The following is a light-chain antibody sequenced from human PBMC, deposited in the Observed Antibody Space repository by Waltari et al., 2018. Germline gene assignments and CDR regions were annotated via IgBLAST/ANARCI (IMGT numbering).Light chain of an antibody. CDR3: NSYTTSSTWV. CDR1: SSDIGAYNY. CDR2: EVR. J-gene: IGLJ3*02. Sequence: QSALTQPASVSGSPGQSIPISCTGTSSDIGAYNYVSWYQHLPGKAPQLIISEVRRRPSGVANRFSGSKSGNMASLTISGLQAEDEADYYCNSYTTSSTWVFGGGTKLTVL. V-gene: IGLV2-14*01.